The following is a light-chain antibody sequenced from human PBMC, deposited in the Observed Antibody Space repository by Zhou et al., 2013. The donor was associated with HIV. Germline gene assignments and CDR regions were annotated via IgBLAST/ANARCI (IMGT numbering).Light chain of an antibody. CDR2: GNN. V-gene: IGLV1-40*01. J-gene: IGLJ2*01. CDR3: AAWDDSLNGL. Sequence: QSVLTQPPSVSGAAGQRVTISCTGTRSNMGTGYDVNWYQQLPGTAPKVLIYGNNNRPSGVPDRFSGSKSGTSASLAITGLQAEDEADYYCAAWDDSLNGLFGGGTKLTVL. CDR1: RSNMGTGYD.